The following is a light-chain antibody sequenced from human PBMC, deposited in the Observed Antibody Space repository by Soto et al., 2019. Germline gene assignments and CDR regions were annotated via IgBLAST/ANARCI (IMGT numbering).Light chain of an antibody. Sequence: EIVMTQSPATLSVSPGERATLSCRASQSITGNLTWYQQKPGQAPRLLIYDASTRATGIPARFSGSGSGTEFTLTISSLQSEDSAIYYCQQYSSWPFTFGPGTKVAIE. V-gene: IGKV3-15*01. CDR1: QSITGN. CDR3: QQYSSWPFT. CDR2: DAS. J-gene: IGKJ3*01.